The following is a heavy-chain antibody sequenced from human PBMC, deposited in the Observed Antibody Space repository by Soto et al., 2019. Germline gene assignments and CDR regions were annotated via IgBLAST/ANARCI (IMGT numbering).Heavy chain of an antibody. CDR2: INHSGST. D-gene: IGHD6-19*01. CDR3: ARGKRYSSGWYILPFDY. V-gene: IGHV4-34*01. CDR1: GGSFSGYS. J-gene: IGHJ4*02. Sequence: SQTLSLTCAVYGGSFSGYSWSWIRQPPEKGLEWIGEINHSGSTNYNPSLKSRVTISVGTSKNQFSLKLSSVTAADTAVYFCARGKRYSSGWYILPFDYWGQGTLVTVSS.